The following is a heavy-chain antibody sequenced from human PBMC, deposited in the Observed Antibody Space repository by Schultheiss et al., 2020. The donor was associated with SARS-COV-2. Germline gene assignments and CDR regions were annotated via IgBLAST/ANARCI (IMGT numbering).Heavy chain of an antibody. CDR2: IYYSGST. V-gene: IGHV4-61*01. CDR1: GGSISISSYY. CDR3: ARERGAYSNYVDY. D-gene: IGHD4-11*01. J-gene: IGHJ4*02. Sequence: SETLSLTCTVSGGSISISSYYWSWIRQPPGKGLEWIGYIYYSGSTNYNPSLKSRVTISVDTSKNQFSLKLSSVTAADTAVYYCARERGAYSNYVDYWGQGTLVTVSS.